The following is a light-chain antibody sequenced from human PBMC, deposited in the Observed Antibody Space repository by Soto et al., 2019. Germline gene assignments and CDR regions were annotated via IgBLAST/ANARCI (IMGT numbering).Light chain of an antibody. V-gene: IGKV3-20*01. Sequence: DILMTQSPATLSVSPGEIATLSCRGSQSVSSNLAWYQQKPGQAPRLLIYDASSRATGIPDRFSGGGSGTDFTLTISRLEPEDFAVYYCQQFSSYPLTLGGGTKVDIK. J-gene: IGKJ4*01. CDR3: QQFSSYPLT. CDR2: DAS. CDR1: QSVSSN.